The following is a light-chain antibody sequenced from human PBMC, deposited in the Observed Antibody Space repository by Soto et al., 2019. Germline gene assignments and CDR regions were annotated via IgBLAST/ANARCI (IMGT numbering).Light chain of an antibody. J-gene: IGKJ1*01. CDR2: GAS. CDR3: QQYGSSSWT. CDR1: QSVSSN. Sequence: IVITQSPATLSVSPLEIATLSCRASQSVSSNLAWYQQKPGQAPRLLIYGASSRATGIPDRFSGSGSGTDFTLTISRLEPEDFAVYYCQQYGSSSWTFGQGTKVDIK. V-gene: IGKV3-20*01.